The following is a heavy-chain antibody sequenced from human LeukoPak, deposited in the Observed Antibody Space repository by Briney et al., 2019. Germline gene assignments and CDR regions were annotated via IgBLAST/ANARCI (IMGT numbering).Heavy chain of an antibody. CDR2: ISYDGSNK. D-gene: IGHD3-9*01. V-gene: IGHV3-30*18. Sequence: PGRSLRLSCAASGFTFSSYGMHWVRQAPGKGLEWVAVISYDGSNKYYADSVKGRFTISRDNSKNTLYLQMNSLRAEDTAVYYCAKDRYDILTGYHFDYRGQGTLVTVSS. CDR3: AKDRYDILTGYHFDY. J-gene: IGHJ4*02. CDR1: GFTFSSYG.